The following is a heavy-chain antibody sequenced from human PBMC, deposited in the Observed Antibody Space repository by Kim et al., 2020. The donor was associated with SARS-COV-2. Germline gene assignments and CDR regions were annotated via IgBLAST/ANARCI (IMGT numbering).Heavy chain of an antibody. Sequence: RPSLKSRLTITKDTSKNQVVLTMTNMDPVDTATYYCARRGYSYGSYSVDYWGQGTLVTVSS. CDR3: ARRGYSYGSYSVDY. V-gene: IGHV2-5*01. D-gene: IGHD5-18*01. J-gene: IGHJ4*02.